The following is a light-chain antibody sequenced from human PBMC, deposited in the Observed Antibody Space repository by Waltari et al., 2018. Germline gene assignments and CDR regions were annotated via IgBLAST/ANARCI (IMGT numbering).Light chain of an antibody. V-gene: IGKV1-39*01. CDR1: ETIRIY. CDR3: QQSYSIPLT. Sequence: DIQMTQSPSSLSASVGDRATITCRASETIRIYLNWYQQKPGKAPKLLINTASRLQSGVPSRFSGSGSGTDFTLTISTLQHEDFATYYCQQSYSIPLTFGGGTKVEIK. J-gene: IGKJ4*01. CDR2: TAS.